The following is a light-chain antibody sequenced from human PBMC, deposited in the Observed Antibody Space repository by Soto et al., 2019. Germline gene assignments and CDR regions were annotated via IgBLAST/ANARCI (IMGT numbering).Light chain of an antibody. CDR2: GNI. CDR3: QSYDSSLSGRVV. CDR1: SSNIGAGYD. V-gene: IGLV1-40*01. J-gene: IGLJ2*01. Sequence: QSVLTQPPSVSGAPGQRVTISCTGSSSNIGAGYDVHWYQQLPGTAPKLLIYGNINRPSGVPDRFSGSKSGTSASLAITGLQAEDEADYYCQSYDSSLSGRVVFGGGTKLTVL.